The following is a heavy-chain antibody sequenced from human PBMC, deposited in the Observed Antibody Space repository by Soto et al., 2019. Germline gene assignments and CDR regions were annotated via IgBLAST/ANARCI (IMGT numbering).Heavy chain of an antibody. V-gene: IGHV4-31*03. CDR1: GGSITSGGYH. J-gene: IGHJ1*01. CDR3: TRGVQH. CDR2: IDYSGST. Sequence: QVQLQESGPGLVKPSQTLSLTCTVSGGSITSGGYHWSWIRQHPGKGLEWIGYIDYSGSTYYNPSPKSRVTISVDTSKNQFTLKLSSVTAADTAVYYWTRGVQHWGQGTLVTVSS.